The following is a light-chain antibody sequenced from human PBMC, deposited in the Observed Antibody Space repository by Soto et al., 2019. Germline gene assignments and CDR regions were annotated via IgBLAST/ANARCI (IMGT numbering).Light chain of an antibody. CDR2: DVS. J-gene: IGLJ2*01. Sequence: QSVLTQPASVSGSPGQSITISCTGTSSDVGGYKYVSWYQHYPGKAPKLILYDVSARPSGVSNRFSGSKSGNTAALTISGLQAEDEADYYCSSYTRSSTLVVFGGGTKLTVL. V-gene: IGLV2-14*03. CDR3: SSYTRSSTLVV. CDR1: SSDVGGYKY.